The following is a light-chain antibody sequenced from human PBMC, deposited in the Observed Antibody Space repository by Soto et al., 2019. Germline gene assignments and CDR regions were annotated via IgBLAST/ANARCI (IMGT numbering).Light chain of an antibody. V-gene: IGKV3-11*01. CDR2: DAS. J-gene: IGKJ4*01. Sequence: EIVLTQSPATLSLSPGERATLSCRASQSVSNYLAWFQQKPGQAPRLLIYDASNMATGIPARFSGSGSGTDFTLTISSLDPEDFAVYYCQQRSSWPLLTFGGGTKVEI. CDR1: QSVSNY. CDR3: QQRSSWPLLT.